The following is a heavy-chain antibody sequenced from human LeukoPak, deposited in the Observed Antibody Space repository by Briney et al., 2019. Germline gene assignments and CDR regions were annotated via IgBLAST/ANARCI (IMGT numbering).Heavy chain of an antibody. CDR3: VRGNDYGGPHY. D-gene: IGHD4-23*01. CDR2: IDRDGSRI. CDR1: GFTFSSYW. V-gene: IGHV3-74*01. J-gene: IGHJ4*02. Sequence: GGSLRLSCAVSGFTFSSYWMHWVRQAPGKGLVWVSRIDRDGSRINYADSVKGRFTISRDNGKNTPFLQMNSLRAEDAAVYYCVRGNDYGGPHYWGQGTLVTVSS.